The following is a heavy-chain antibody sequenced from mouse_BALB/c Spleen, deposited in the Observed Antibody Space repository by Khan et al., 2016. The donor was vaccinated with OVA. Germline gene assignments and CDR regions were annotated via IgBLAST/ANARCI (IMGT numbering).Heavy chain of an antibody. V-gene: IGHV9-3-1*01. CDR2: INTYTGEP. J-gene: IGHJ1*01. D-gene: IGHD1-1*02. Sequence: QIQLVQSGPEVKKPGETVKISCKASGYSFTNYGMNWVRQAPGKGLKWMGWINTYTGEPTYADDFKGRFAFSLETSARTAYLLINNLNNEATATYFAASGGYWYFDVWGAGTTVTVSS. CDR1: GYSFTNYG. CDR3: ASGGYWYFDV.